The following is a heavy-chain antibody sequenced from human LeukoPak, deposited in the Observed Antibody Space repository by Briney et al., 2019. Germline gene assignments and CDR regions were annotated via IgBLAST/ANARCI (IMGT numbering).Heavy chain of an antibody. CDR3: ARDRDYYGSGSYYRSMDV. CDR1: GFTFSSYE. V-gene: IGHV3-48*03. D-gene: IGHD3-10*01. Sequence: GGSPRLSCAASGFTFSSYEMNWVRQAPGKGLEWVSYISSSGSTIYYADSVKGRFTISRDNAKNSLYLQMNSLRAEDTAVYYCARDRDYYGSGSYYRSMDVWGKGTTVTVSS. J-gene: IGHJ6*04. CDR2: ISSSGSTI.